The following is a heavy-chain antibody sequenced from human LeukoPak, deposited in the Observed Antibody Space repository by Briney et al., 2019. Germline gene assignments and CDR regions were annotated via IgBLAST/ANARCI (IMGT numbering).Heavy chain of an antibody. V-gene: IGHV3-30*02. CDR3: ARDFTMIVANEAQFDY. Sequence: GGSLRLSCAASGFTFSSYGMHWVRQAPGKGLEWVAFIRYDGSNKKYADSLKGRFTISRDNSKNTLYLQMNSLRAEDTAVYYCARDFTMIVANEAQFDYWGQGTLVTVSS. J-gene: IGHJ4*02. D-gene: IGHD3-22*01. CDR1: GFTFSSYG. CDR2: IRYDGSNK.